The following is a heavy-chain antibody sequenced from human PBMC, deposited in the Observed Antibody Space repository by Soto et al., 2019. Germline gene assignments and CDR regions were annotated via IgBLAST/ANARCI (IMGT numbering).Heavy chain of an antibody. CDR3: ARHYDSSGYADYFDY. CDR1: GGSISSSSYY. V-gene: IGHV4-39*01. J-gene: IGHJ4*02. Sequence: TSETLSLTCTVSGGSISSSSYYWGWIRQPPGKGLEWIGSIYYSGSTYYNPSLKSRVTISVDTSKNQFSLKLSSVTAADTAVYYCARHYDSSGYADYFDYWGQGTLVTVSS. CDR2: IYYSGST. D-gene: IGHD3-22*01.